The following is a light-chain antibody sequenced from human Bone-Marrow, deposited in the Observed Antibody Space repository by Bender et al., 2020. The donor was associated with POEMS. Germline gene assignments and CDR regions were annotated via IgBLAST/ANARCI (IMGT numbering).Light chain of an antibody. CDR2: GDN. V-gene: IGLV1-40*01. CDR3: QSYDRSLSHFYV. CDR1: RSNIGAGSD. J-gene: IGLJ1*01. Sequence: QAVLTQPPSVSGAPGQSVTISCAGSRSNIGAGSDVHWYQQLPGAAPKLLISGDNNRPSGVPDRFSGSKSGTSASLAITGLQAEDEADYYCQSYDRSLSHFYVFGTGTTVTVL.